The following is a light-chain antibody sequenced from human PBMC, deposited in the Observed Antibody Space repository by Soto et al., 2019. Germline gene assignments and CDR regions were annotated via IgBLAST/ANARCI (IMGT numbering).Light chain of an antibody. CDR2: GAS. J-gene: IGKJ1*01. CDR3: QQYGSSTWT. CDR1: QSVSSSY. Sequence: EVGLKKSACTLSLSPGERATLSCRASQSVSSSYLAWYQQKPGQAPRLLIYGASSRATGIPDRFSGSGSGTDFTLTISRLEPEDFAVYYCQQYGSSTWTFGQGTKV. V-gene: IGKV3-20*01.